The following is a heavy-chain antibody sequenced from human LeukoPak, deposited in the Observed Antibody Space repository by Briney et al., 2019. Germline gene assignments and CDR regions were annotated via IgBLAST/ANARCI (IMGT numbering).Heavy chain of an antibody. CDR2: INPTGGST. V-gene: IGHV1-46*01. D-gene: IGHD2-21*02. CDR1: GYTFPIYF. Sequence: ASVTVSCTASGYTFPIYFMHWVRQAPGQGLEWMGIINPTGGSTTYAQKFQGRVTMTRDTSTSTVYMELSSLRSEDTAVYYCARDSSVSHCPSPWGQGTLVTVSS. J-gene: IGHJ5*02. CDR3: ARDSSVSHCPSP.